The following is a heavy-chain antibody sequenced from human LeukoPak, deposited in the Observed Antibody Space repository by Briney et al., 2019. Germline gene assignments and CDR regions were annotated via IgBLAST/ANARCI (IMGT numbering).Heavy chain of an antibody. D-gene: IGHD3-10*01. CDR3: AGDLRYYYGSGSYYRRLGY. CDR2: IHHSGST. J-gene: IGHJ4*02. Sequence: SGALSLTCGVSGDPISSTNWWTWVRQPPGKGLEWIGEIHHSGSTHKNPSLQSRVTISVDTSKNQFSLKLSSVTAADTAIYYCAGDLRYYYGSGSYYRRLGYWGQGTLVTVSS. CDR1: GDPISSTNW. V-gene: IGHV4-4*02.